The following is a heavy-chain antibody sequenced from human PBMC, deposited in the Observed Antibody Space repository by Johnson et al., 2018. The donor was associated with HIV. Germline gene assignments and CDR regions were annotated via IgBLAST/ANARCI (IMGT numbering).Heavy chain of an antibody. J-gene: IGHJ3*02. V-gene: IGHV3-15*01. D-gene: IGHD6-13*01. CDR2: IKRKIDGGTT. CDR3: TTDLAAVGSGAFDI. Sequence: VQLVESGGDLIQPGGSLRLSCAASGFTFSNAWMSWVRQAPGKGLEWVGRIKRKIDGGTTDYAAPVKGRFTISRDDSKNTLYLQMNSLKTEDTAVYYCTTDLAAVGSGAFDIWGQGTMVTVSS. CDR1: GFTFSNAW.